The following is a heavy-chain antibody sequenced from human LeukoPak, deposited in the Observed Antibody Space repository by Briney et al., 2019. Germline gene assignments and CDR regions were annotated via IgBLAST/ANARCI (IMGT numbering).Heavy chain of an antibody. Sequence: SETLSLTCTVSGGSISSSSYYWGWIRQPPGKGLEWIGSIYYSGSTYYNPSLKSRVTISVDTSKNQFSLKVSSVTAADTAVYYCARPSAPSISLYYGMDVWGQGTTVTVSS. D-gene: IGHD2/OR15-2a*01. J-gene: IGHJ6*02. CDR2: IYYSGST. V-gene: IGHV4-39*01. CDR1: GGSISSSSYY. CDR3: ARPSAPSISLYYGMDV.